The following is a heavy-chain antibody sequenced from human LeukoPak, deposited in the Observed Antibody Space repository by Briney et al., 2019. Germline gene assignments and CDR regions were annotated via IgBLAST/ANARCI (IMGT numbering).Heavy chain of an antibody. D-gene: IGHD4-23*01. Sequence: GRSLRLSCTASGFTFGDYAMSWVRQAPGKGLEWVSAISGSGGSTYYADSVKGRFTISRDNSKNTLYLQMNSLRAEDTAVYYCAKDYGGDVDAFDIWGQGTMVTVSS. J-gene: IGHJ3*02. CDR2: ISGSGGST. CDR3: AKDYGGDVDAFDI. CDR1: GFTFGDYA. V-gene: IGHV3-23*01.